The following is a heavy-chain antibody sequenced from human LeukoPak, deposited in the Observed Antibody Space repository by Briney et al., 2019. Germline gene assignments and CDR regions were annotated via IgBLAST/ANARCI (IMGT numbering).Heavy chain of an antibody. CDR2: IYHSGST. CDR3: ARRVGVALDY. Sequence: SETLSLTCTVSGYSISSGYYWGWIRQPPGKGLEWNGSIYHSGSTYYNPSLKSRVTISVDTSKNQVSLKLSSVTAADTAVYYCARRVGVALDYWGQGTLVTVSS. CDR1: GYSISSGYY. J-gene: IGHJ4*02. D-gene: IGHD2-21*01. V-gene: IGHV4-38-2*02.